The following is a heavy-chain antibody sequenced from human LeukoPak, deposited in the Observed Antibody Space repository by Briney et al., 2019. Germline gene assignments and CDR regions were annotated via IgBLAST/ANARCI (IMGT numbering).Heavy chain of an antibody. CDR2: ISYDGNNK. J-gene: IGHJ4*02. CDR1: GFTFSSYV. D-gene: IGHD6-19*01. Sequence: PGRSLRLSCAASGFTFSSYVMHWVRQAPGKGLEWVAGISYDGNNKYYAESVKGRFTISRDNSKNTLYLQMNSLRDEDTAVYYCARAFIHAVAAKPYWGQGTLVTVSS. CDR3: ARAFIHAVAAKPY. V-gene: IGHV3-30*03.